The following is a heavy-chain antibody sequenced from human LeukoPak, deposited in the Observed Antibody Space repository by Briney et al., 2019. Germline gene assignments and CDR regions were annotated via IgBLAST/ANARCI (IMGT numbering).Heavy chain of an antibody. V-gene: IGHV4-34*01. CDR3: ASSRYYDILTGYWLYYFDY. D-gene: IGHD3-9*01. CDR1: GGSFSGYY. Sequence: PSETLSLTCAFYGGSFSGYYWSWIRQPPGKGLEWIGEINQSGSTNYHPSLKSRLTISVDTSKNQFSLKLSSVTAADTAVYYRASSRYYDILTGYWLYYFDYWGQGTLVTASS. CDR2: INQSGST. J-gene: IGHJ4*02.